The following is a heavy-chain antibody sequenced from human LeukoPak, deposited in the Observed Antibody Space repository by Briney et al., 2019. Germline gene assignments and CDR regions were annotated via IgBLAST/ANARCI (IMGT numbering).Heavy chain of an antibody. D-gene: IGHD6-13*01. CDR3: ARERGIAAAGTHNWFDP. CDR1: GFTFSSYA. CDR2: ISGSGGST. Sequence: GASLRLSCAASGFTFSSYAMSWVRQAPGKGLEWVSAISGSGGSTYYADSVKGRFTISRDNSKNTLYLQMNSLRSEDTAVYYCARERGIAAAGTHNWFDPWGQGTLVTVSS. J-gene: IGHJ5*02. V-gene: IGHV3-23*01.